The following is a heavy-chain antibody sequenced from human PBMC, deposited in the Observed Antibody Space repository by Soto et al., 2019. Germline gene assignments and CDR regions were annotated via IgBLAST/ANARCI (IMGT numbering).Heavy chain of an antibody. J-gene: IGHJ4*02. Sequence: ASVKVSCKASGYTFTSYGISWVRQAPGQGLEWMGWISAYNGKTNYAQKLQGRVTMTTDTSTSTAYMELRSLRFYDTAVYYWARYDFWSGPTLYWGQGTLVTVSS. CDR3: ARYDFWSGPTLY. CDR1: GYTFTSYG. D-gene: IGHD3-3*01. CDR2: ISAYNGKT. V-gene: IGHV1-18*01.